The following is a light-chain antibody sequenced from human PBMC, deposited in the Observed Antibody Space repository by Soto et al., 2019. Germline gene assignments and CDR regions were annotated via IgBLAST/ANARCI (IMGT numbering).Light chain of an antibody. J-gene: IGKJ1*01. V-gene: IGKV3-15*01. Sequence: EIVMTQSPATLSVSPGERATLSCRASQSVSTYLAWYQQKPGQAPRLLIYSASTRATGIPARFSGGGPGTEFTLTISSLQSEDFAVYICQQYNDWPPRWTFGQGTKVEIK. CDR3: QQYNDWPPRWT. CDR2: SAS. CDR1: QSVSTY.